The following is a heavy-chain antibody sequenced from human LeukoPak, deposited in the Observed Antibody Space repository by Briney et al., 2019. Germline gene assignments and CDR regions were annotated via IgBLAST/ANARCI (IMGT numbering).Heavy chain of an antibody. V-gene: IGHV1-46*01. Sequence: GASVKVSCKASGYIFTNYYMHWVRQAPGQGLEWMGIINPSGGSTSYAQKFQGRVTITADESTSTAYMELSSLRSEDTAVYYCARVPYDSSGYYAYFDYWGQGTLVTVSS. D-gene: IGHD3-22*01. J-gene: IGHJ4*02. CDR3: ARVPYDSSGYYAYFDY. CDR1: GYIFTNYY. CDR2: INPSGGST.